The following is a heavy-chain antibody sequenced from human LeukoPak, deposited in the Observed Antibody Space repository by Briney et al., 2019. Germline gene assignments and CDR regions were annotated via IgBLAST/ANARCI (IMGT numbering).Heavy chain of an antibody. CDR2: TYSGGTT. J-gene: IGHJ4*02. CDR1: GFSVSDNY. V-gene: IGHV3-53*01. D-gene: IGHD6-13*01. CDR3: AKYFSSWSFDY. Sequence: GGSLRLSCAGSGFSVSDNYMTWVRQAPGKGLEWVSVTYSGGTTYYADSVKGRFTISRDNAKNSLYLQMNSLRAEDTAVYYCAKYFSSWSFDYWGQGTVVTVFS.